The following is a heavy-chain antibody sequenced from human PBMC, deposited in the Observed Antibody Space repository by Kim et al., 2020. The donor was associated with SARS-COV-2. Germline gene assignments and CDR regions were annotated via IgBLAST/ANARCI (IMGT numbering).Heavy chain of an antibody. CDR2: ISSSSSYT. V-gene: IGHV3-11*05. J-gene: IGHJ6*02. CDR3: ARGGSSGDHLPYYYGMDV. CDR1: GFTFSDYY. Sequence: GGSLRLSCAASGFTFSDYYMSWIRQAPGKGLEWVSYISSSSSYTNYADSVKGRFTISRDNAKNSLYLQMNSLRAEDTAVYYCARGGSSGDHLPYYYGMDVWGQGTTVTVSS. D-gene: IGHD6-19*01.